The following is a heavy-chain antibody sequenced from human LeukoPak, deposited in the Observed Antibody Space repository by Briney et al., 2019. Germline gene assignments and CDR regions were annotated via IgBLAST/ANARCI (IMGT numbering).Heavy chain of an antibody. V-gene: IGHV1-69*04. CDR2: IIPILGIA. CDR1: GGTFSSYA. Sequence: SVKVSCKASGGTFSSYAISWVRQAPGQGLEWMGRIIPILGIANYAQKFQGRVTITADKSTSTAYMELSSLRSEDTAVYYCAREGRIVGATTGYWGQGTLVTVSS. CDR3: AREGRIVGATTGY. J-gene: IGHJ4*02. D-gene: IGHD1-26*01.